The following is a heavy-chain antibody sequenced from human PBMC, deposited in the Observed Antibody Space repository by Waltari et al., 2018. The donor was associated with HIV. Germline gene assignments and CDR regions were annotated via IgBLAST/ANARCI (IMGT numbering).Heavy chain of an antibody. J-gene: IGHJ6*02. CDR3: AREMSLIRVIAVAMDV. CDR1: GYSFTSHA. D-gene: IGHD6-19*01. CDR2: VNTANGHT. V-gene: IGHV1-3*05. Sequence: VQLVQSAAEEKRPGASVKISCTAAGYSFTSHAIHWVRQAPGQGLEWLRWVNTANGHTKESQNFQGRVTITRDTSATTASMELNSLRSEDTAVYYCAREMSLIRVIAVAMDVWGQGTTVTVSS.